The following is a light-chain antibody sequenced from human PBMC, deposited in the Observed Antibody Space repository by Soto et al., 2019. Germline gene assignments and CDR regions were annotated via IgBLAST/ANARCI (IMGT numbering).Light chain of an antibody. CDR3: MQSKQYPIT. J-gene: IGKJ4*01. V-gene: IGKV2-24*01. CDR2: KIS. CDR1: QSLAHSDGNTY. Sequence: DIVMTQTPLSSPVTLGQPASISCRSSQSLAHSDGNTYLSWLHQRPGQPPRLLIEKISNRFSGVPDRFSGSGAGTDYTLKISRVEAEDVGVYFCMQSKQYPITFGGGTKVDIK.